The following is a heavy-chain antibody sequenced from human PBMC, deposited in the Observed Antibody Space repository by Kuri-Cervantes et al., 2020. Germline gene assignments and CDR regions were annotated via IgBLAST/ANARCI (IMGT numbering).Heavy chain of an antibody. Sequence: GGSLRLSCAASGFTFNTYGMHWVRQAPGKGLEWVAFIRYDERNKYYADSVKGRFTISRDNAKKSLYLQMNSLRAEDTALYYCAKAPYYDILTAYYDCWGQGTLVTVSS. CDR2: IRYDERNK. D-gene: IGHD3-9*01. J-gene: IGHJ4*02. V-gene: IGHV3-30*02. CDR1: GFTFNTYG. CDR3: AKAPYYDILTAYYDC.